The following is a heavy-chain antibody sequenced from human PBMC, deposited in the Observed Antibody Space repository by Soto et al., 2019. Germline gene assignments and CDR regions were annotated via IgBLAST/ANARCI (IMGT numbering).Heavy chain of an antibody. CDR1: GGSLDNSHSF. Sequence: LSLTCDVSGGSLDNSHSFWGWVRQPPGRGLEFLGSVYYSGGTYYNPSLKSRVTVSVDTAKNQFSLKLRSVTAADTAVYYCARAEGIAAAGFDYWGQGTLVTVSS. CDR2: VYYSGGT. CDR3: ARAEGIAAAGFDY. D-gene: IGHD6-13*01. J-gene: IGHJ4*02. V-gene: IGHV4-39*01.